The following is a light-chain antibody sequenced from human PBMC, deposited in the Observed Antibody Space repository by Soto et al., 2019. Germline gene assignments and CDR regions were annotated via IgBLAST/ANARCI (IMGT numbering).Light chain of an antibody. Sequence: DIQMTQSPSSQSDFLGHRDTISFRASQSISSYLSWYQQKPGKAPKLLIFVASTLQTGVPSRFSGSGSGTDFTLTIGSLQTEDFATYYCQQNYITPRTFGQGTKVDI. CDR3: QQNYITPRT. J-gene: IGKJ1*01. CDR1: QSISSY. V-gene: IGKV1-39*01. CDR2: VAS.